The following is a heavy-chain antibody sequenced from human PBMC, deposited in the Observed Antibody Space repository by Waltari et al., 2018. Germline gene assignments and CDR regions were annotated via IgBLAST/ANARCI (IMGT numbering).Heavy chain of an antibody. Sequence: QVQLQQWGAGLLKPSETLSLTCAVYGGSFSGYYWSWIRQPPGKGLEWIWEINHMGSTNSNPSLKSRVTISVDTCNNQFSLKLSSVTAADTAVYYCATLVGATYYFDYWGQGTLVTVSS. CDR1: GGSFSGYY. CDR3: ATLVGATYYFDY. J-gene: IGHJ4*02. CDR2: INHMGST. D-gene: IGHD1-26*01. V-gene: IGHV4-34*01.